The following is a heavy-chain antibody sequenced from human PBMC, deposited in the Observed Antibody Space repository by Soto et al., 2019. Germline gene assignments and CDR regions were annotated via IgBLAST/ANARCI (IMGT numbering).Heavy chain of an antibody. CDR1: GFTFSSYG. CDR3: ARLGVGYSYGYYFDY. D-gene: IGHD5-18*01. CDR2: IWYDGSNK. J-gene: IGHJ4*02. V-gene: IGHV3-33*01. Sequence: QVQLVESGGGVVQPGRSLRLSCAASGFTFSSYGMHWVRQAPGEGLEWVAVIWYDGSNKYYADSVKGRFTISRDNSKNTLYLQMNSLRAEDTAVYYCARLGVGYSYGYYFDYWGQGTLVTVSS.